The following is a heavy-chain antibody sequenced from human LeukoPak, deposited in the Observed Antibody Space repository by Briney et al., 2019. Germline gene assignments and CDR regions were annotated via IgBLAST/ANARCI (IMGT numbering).Heavy chain of an antibody. Sequence: SETLSLTCAVYGGSFSGYYWSWIRQPPGKGLEWIGEINHSGSTNYNPSLKSRVTISVDTSKNQFSLKLSSVTAADTAVYYCARGYGIYSSSSTVMGYWGQGTLVTVSS. D-gene: IGHD6-6*01. CDR3: ARGYGIYSSSSTVMGY. CDR2: INHSGST. V-gene: IGHV4-34*01. J-gene: IGHJ4*02. CDR1: GGSFSGYY.